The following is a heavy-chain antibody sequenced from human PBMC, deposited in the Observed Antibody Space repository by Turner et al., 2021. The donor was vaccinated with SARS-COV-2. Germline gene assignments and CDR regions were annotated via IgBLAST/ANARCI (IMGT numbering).Heavy chain of an antibody. V-gene: IGHV4-31*03. CDR3: ARDYGGNSNYFDY. D-gene: IGHD2-21*02. J-gene: IGHJ4*02. CDR1: GGSISSGGYY. Sequence: QVQLQESGPGLVKPSQTLSLTCTVSGGSISSGGYYWSWIRQHPGKGLEWIGYIYYSCSTYYNPSLKSRVTISVDTSKNQFSLKLSSVTAADTAVYYCARDYGGNSNYFDYWGQGTLVTVSS. CDR2: IYYSCST.